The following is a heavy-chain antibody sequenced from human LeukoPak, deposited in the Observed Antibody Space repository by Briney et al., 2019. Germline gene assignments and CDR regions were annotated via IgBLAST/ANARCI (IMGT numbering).Heavy chain of an antibody. CDR2: IFYSGST. D-gene: IGHD2-21*01. J-gene: IGHJ4*02. CDR1: SGSISTSNYY. Sequence: SETLSLTCAVSSGSISTSNYYWGWVRQPPGKALEWIGNIFYSGSTYYSPSLKRLITISVDTSKNPFSLKLSSVTAADTAVYYCARGVVIAPQTFDSWGQGTLVTVSS. V-gene: IGHV4-39*07. CDR3: ARGVVIAPQTFDS.